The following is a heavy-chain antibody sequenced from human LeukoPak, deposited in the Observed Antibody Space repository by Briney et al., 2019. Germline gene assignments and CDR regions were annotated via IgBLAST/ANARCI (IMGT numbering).Heavy chain of an antibody. CDR3: AKVSPVVTLADY. CDR1: GFTFSSFG. D-gene: IGHD2-21*02. CDR2: ISGTGGRT. V-gene: IGHV3-23*01. Sequence: GASLRLSCAASGFTFSSFGMSWVRQAPGKGLEWVSTISGTGGRTHYADSVKGRFTISRDNSKNTLYLQMNSLRAEDTAVYYCAKVSPVVTLADYWGQGTLVTVSS. J-gene: IGHJ4*02.